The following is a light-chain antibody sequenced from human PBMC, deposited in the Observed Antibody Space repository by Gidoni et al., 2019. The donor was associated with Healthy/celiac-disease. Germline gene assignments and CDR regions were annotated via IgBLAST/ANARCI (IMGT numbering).Light chain of an antibody. CDR1: QGISSA. J-gene: IGKJ3*01. Sequence: AIQLTQSPSSLSASVGDRVTIPCRASQGISSALAWYQQKPGKAPKLLIYDASSLESGVPSRFSGSGSGTDFTLTISSLQPEDFATYYCQQFNNYLFTFGPGTKVDIK. CDR2: DAS. CDR3: QQFNNYLFT. V-gene: IGKV1D-13*01.